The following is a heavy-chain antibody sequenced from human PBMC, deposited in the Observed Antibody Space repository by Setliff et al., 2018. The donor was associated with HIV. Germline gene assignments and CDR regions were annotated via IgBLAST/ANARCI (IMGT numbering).Heavy chain of an antibody. J-gene: IGHJ5*02. Sequence: SETLSLTCAVYGGSFSGYFWSCIRQYPGKGLQWIGEINHSGSTTYNPSLTSRFTISADTSKNQFSLKLSAVTAAYTALYYCARSGASGGFLEWSIRGNWFDPWGQGTLVTVSS. CDR1: GGSFSGYF. CDR3: ARSGASGGFLEWSIRGNWFDP. CDR2: INHSGST. V-gene: IGHV4-34*01. D-gene: IGHD3-3*01.